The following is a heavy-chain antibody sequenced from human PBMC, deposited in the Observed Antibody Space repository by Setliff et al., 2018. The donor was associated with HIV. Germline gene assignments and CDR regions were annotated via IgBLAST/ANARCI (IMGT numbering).Heavy chain of an antibody. J-gene: IGHJ2*01. V-gene: IGHV4-39*01. CDR3: ARSELGPVYWYFDL. CDR1: GDSVSSNTYY. Sequence: PSETLSLTCTVSGDSVSSNTYYWGWIRQPPGKGLEWLGSIYHSGKTKYNPSLKSRVTISVDTSKNQFSLKLSSVTAADTAVFYCARSELGPVYWYFDLWGRGTLVTVSS. D-gene: IGHD7-27*01. CDR2: IYHSGKT.